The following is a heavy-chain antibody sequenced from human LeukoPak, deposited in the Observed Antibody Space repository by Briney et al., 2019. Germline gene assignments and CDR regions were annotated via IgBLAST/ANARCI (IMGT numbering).Heavy chain of an antibody. D-gene: IGHD4-17*01. Sequence: GGSLRLSCAASGFTFSSYIMNWVRQAPGKGLEWVSSISSTTNYIYYADSVKGRFTISRENAKNSLYLQMNSLRAEDTAVYYCSRRHGDGSDYWGQGTLVTVSS. V-gene: IGHV3-21*01. CDR2: ISSTTNYI. CDR1: GFTFSSYI. J-gene: IGHJ4*02. CDR3: SRRHGDGSDY.